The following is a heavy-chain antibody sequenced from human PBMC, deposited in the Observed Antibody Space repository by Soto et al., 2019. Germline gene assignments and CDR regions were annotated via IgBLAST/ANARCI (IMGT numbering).Heavy chain of an antibody. J-gene: IGHJ4*02. V-gene: IGHV3-48*02. Sequence: GLLRLSCTASGFTFSSHSRNWIRKAPGKGMEWVSYISSSSDTIHYADSVKGRFISSRDNAKISLYLKMNSLSDDNTAGYYCARDKADRSCTSTSCYSPLDYWGQGTLVTVSS. CDR3: ARDKADRSCTSTSCYSPLDY. D-gene: IGHD2-2*02. CDR2: ISSSSDTI. CDR1: GFTFSSHS.